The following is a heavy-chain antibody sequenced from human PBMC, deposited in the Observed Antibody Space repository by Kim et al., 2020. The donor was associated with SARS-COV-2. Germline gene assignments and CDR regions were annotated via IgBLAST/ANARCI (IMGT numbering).Heavy chain of an antibody. CDR1: GGSISSYY. D-gene: IGHD6-19*01. CDR3: ARVKSGWYGEVSWVDP. V-gene: IGHV4-59*13. CDR2: IYYSGST. J-gene: IGHJ5*02. Sequence: SETLSLTCTVSGGSISSYYWSWIRQPPGKGLEWIGYIYYSGSTNYNPSLKSRVTISVDTSKNQFSLKLSSVTAADTAVYYCARVKSGWYGEVSWVDPWGEGTLGTASS.